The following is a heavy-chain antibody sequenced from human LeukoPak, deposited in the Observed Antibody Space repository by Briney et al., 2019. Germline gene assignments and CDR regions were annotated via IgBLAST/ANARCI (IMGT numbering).Heavy chain of an antibody. CDR3: ASKGAGHCYDASCMGSFDL. Sequence: GASVKVSFKASGYPFIDYYLHWVRQAPGQGLEWMGCINPNTGDTNSAQNFQGRVIMTRDTSITTAYMELSGLKSDDTALYYCASKGAGHCYDASCMGSFDLWGQGTTVAVSS. J-gene: IGHJ3*01. V-gene: IGHV1-2*02. D-gene: IGHD2-15*01. CDR2: INPNTGDT. CDR1: GYPFIDYY.